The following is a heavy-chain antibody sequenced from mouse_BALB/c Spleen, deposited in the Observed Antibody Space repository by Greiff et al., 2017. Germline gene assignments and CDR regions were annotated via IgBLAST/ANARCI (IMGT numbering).Heavy chain of an antibody. CDR2: IYPGDGDT. D-gene: IGHD1-1*01. V-gene: IGHV1-87*01. CDR1: GYTFTSYW. Sequence: VQLKQSGAELARPGASVKLSCKASGYTFTSYWMQWVKQRPGQGLEWIGAIYPGDGDTRYTQKIKGKATLTADKSSSTAYMQLSSLASEDSAVYYCASYYGSSYDYYAMDYWGQGTSVTVSS. J-gene: IGHJ4*01. CDR3: ASYYGSSYDYYAMDY.